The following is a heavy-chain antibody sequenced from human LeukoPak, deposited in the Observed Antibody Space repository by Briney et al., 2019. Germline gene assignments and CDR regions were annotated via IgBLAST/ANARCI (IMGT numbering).Heavy chain of an antibody. CDR1: GFTFSSYS. V-gene: IGHV3-66*01. CDR2: IYSGGST. CDR3: ARGEGFDY. J-gene: IGHJ4*02. Sequence: GGSLRLSCTASGFTFSSYSLNWVRQAPGKGLEWVSVIYSGGSTYYADSVKGRFTISRDNSKNTLYLQMNSLRAEDTAVYYCARGEGFDYWGQGTLVTVSS.